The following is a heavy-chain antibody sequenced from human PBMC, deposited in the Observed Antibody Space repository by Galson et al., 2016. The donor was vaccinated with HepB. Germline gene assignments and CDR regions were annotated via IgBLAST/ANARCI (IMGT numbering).Heavy chain of an antibody. V-gene: IGHV3-23*01. CDR2: ISASGGST. Sequence: SLRLSCAGSGFTFKNYAMSWVRQAPGKGLEWVSSISASGGSTDYAGSAKGRFAISRDNSKNTVYLQMNSLRAEDTAVYYCAKAALYDYVWGSYRGPSRWFDPWGQGTLVTVSS. J-gene: IGHJ5*02. CDR1: GFTFKNYA. CDR3: AKAALYDYVWGSYRGPSRWFDP. D-gene: IGHD3-16*02.